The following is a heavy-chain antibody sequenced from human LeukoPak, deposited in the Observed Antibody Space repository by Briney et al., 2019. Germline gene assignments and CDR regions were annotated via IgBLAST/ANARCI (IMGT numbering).Heavy chain of an antibody. CDR2: INPNSGGT. CDR1: GYTFTGYY. D-gene: IGHD6-13*01. V-gene: IGHV1-2*02. J-gene: IGHJ6*02. Sequence: ASVKVSCKASGYTFTGYYMHWVRRAPGQGLEWMGWINPNSGGTNYAQKFQGRVTMTRDTSISTAYMELSRLRSDDTAVYYCAREVNAAAGTDYYYGMDVWGQGTTVTVSS. CDR3: AREVNAAAGTDYYYGMDV.